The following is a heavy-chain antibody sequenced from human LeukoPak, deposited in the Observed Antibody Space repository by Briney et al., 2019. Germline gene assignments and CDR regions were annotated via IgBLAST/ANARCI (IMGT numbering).Heavy chain of an antibody. D-gene: IGHD6-13*01. Sequence: GGSLRLSCAASGFTLSNYWMHWVRQGPGKGLVWVSRVSNDGSSTAYADSVRGRFTISRDNSKNTLYLQMNSLRAEDTAVYYCAKAHPDSRNTPTYYFDYWGQGTLVTVSS. V-gene: IGHV3-74*01. J-gene: IGHJ4*02. CDR1: GFTLSNYW. CDR2: VSNDGSST. CDR3: AKAHPDSRNTPTYYFDY.